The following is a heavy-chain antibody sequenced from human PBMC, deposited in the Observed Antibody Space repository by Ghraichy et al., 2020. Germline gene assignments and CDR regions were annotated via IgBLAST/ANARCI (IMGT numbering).Heavy chain of an antibody. CDR2: IIPIFGTA. V-gene: IGHV1-69*13. D-gene: IGHD6-13*01. J-gene: IGHJ4*02. CDR1: GGTFSSYA. Sequence: SVKVSCKASGGTFSSYAISWVRQAPGQGLEWMGGIIPIFGTANYAQKFQGRVTITADESTSTAYMELSSLRSEDTAVYYCAREKAGIAAAGTGLFDYWGQGTLVTVSS. CDR3: AREKAGIAAAGTGLFDY.